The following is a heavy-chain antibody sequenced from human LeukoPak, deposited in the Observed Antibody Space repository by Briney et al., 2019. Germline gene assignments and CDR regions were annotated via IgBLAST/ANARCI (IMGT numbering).Heavy chain of an antibody. J-gene: IGHJ6*02. CDR3: ARDRGYCSGGSCYPDYYGMDV. CDR1: GGSISSGGYY. V-gene: IGHV4-30-4*08. D-gene: IGHD2-15*01. CDR2: IYYSGST. Sequence: SQTLSLACTVSGGSISSGGYYWSWIRQHPGKGLEWIGYIYYSGSTYYNPSLKSRVTISVDTSKNQFSLKLSSVTAADTAVYYCARDRGYCSGGSCYPDYYGMDVWGQGTTVTVSS.